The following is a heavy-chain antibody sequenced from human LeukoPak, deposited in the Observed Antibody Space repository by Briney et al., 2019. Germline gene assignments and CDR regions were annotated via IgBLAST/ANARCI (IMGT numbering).Heavy chain of an antibody. CDR1: GGSISTGGYY. J-gene: IGHJ4*02. CDR2: IYHSGST. CDR3: ARARIDRDGYNSWFDY. V-gene: IGHV4-30-2*01. Sequence: RPSETLSLTCTVSGGSISTGGYYWSWIRQPAGKGLEWMGYIYHSGSTYYNPSLKSRVTISVDRSKNQFSLKLSSVTAADTAVYYCARARIDRDGYNSWFDYWGQGTLVTVSS. D-gene: IGHD5-24*01.